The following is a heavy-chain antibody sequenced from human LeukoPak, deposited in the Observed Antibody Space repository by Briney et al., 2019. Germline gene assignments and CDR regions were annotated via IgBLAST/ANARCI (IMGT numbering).Heavy chain of an antibody. J-gene: IGHJ3*02. D-gene: IGHD2-8*01. CDR1: GFTFSSYS. CDR3: ARDIVLMVYATENDAFDI. CDR2: ISSSSSYI. V-gene: IGHV3-21*01. Sequence: GGSLRLSCAASGFTFSSYSMNWVRQAPGKGLEWVSSISSSSSYIYYADSVKGRFTISRDNAKNPLYLQMNSLRAEDTAVYYCARDIVLMVYATENDAFDIWGQGTMVTVSS.